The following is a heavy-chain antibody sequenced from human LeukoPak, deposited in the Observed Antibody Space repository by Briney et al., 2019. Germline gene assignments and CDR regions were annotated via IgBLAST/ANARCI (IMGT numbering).Heavy chain of an antibody. CDR3: ASIAVLRFLEWLPNHALNT. Sequence: GGSLRLSCAASGFTFDDYAMHWVRQAPGKGLEWVSGISWNRGSIDYVDSVKGRFTISRDSAKNSLYLQMNSLRAEDTAVYYCASIAVLRFLEWLPNHALNTWGQGKMVTVSS. V-gene: IGHV3-9*01. J-gene: IGHJ3*02. CDR1: GFTFDDYA. CDR2: ISWNRGSI. D-gene: IGHD3-3*01.